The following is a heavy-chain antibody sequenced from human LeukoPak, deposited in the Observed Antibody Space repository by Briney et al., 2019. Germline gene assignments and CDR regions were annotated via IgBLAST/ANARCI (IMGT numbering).Heavy chain of an antibody. CDR3: ARERGSYFGGYNWFDP. V-gene: IGHV1-46*01. J-gene: IGHJ5*02. Sequence: ASVKVSCKASGYTFTSYYMHWVRQAPGQGLEWMGIINPSGGSTSYAQKFQGRVTMTRDTSTSTVYMELSSLRSEDTAVYYCARERGSYFGGYNWFDPWGQGTLVTVSS. D-gene: IGHD1-26*01. CDR2: INPSGGST. CDR1: GYTFTSYY.